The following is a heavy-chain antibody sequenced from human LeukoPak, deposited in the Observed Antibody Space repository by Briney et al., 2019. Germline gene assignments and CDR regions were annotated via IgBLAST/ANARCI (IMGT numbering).Heavy chain of an antibody. V-gene: IGHV3-21*01. CDR2: ISSSSSYI. CDR1: GFTFSSYS. D-gene: IGHD6-13*01. Sequence: PGGSLRLSCAASGFTFSSYSMNWVRQAPGKGLEWVSSISSSSSYIYYADSVKGRFTISRDNSKNTLYLQMNSLRAEDTAVYYCARVGLGPYSSSWSYYYYGMDVWGQGTTVTVSS. J-gene: IGHJ6*02. CDR3: ARVGLGPYSSSWSYYYYGMDV.